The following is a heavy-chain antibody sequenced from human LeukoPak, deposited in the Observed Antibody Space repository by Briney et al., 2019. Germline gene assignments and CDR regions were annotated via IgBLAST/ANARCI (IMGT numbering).Heavy chain of an antibody. CDR1: GFTFSSYE. Sequence: GGSLRLSCAASGFTFSSYEMNWVRQAPGKGLEWVSYISSSGSTIYYADSVKGRFTISRDNAKNSLYLQMNSLRAEDTAVYYCARRRGGSGSYYNRLNRGFDVWGKGTTVTVSS. D-gene: IGHD3-10*01. CDR3: ARRRGGSGSYYNRLNRGFDV. J-gene: IGHJ6*04. V-gene: IGHV3-48*03. CDR2: ISSSGSTI.